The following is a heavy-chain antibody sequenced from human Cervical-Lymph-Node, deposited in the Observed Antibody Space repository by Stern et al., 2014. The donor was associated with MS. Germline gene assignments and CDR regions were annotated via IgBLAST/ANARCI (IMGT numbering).Heavy chain of an antibody. V-gene: IGHV3-21*01. CDR1: GFTFSTYT. D-gene: IGHD3-16*01. CDR2: ISGSSSFI. J-gene: IGHJ4*02. CDR3: ARRQTTFLD. Sequence: VQLVESGGGLVKPGGSLRLSCTASGFTFSTYTMYWVRQAPGKGLEWVSSISGSSSFIYYADSVRGRFTISRDNAKTSLFLQMNSLRVDDTAVYYCARRQTTFLDWGQGALVTVSS.